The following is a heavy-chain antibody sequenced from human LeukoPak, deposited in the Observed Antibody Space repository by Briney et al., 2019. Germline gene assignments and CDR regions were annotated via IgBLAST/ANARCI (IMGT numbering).Heavy chain of an antibody. CDR3: ARESSSIAARGSFDY. CDR2: IYYSGST. D-gene: IGHD6-6*01. V-gene: IGHV4-39*07. Sequence: SDTLSLTCTVSGGSISSSSYYWGWIRQPPGKGLEWIGSIYYSGSTYYNPSLKSRVTISVDTSKNQFSLKLSSVTAADTAVYYCARESSSIAARGSFDYWGQGTLVTVSS. J-gene: IGHJ4*02. CDR1: GGSISSSSYY.